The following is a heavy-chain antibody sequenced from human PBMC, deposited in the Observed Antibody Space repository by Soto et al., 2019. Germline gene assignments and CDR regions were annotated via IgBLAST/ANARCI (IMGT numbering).Heavy chain of an antibody. CDR2: IKEDGSGV. Sequence: EVQLVESGGGLVHPGGSLRLSCTASGLIFSNYWMTWVRQAPGKGLEWGANIKEDGSGVDYVDSVKGRFTVSRGNGMNSVYLQMNSLSVTDMAVYYCARGGSDSSWYWRDWGQGALVTVSS. J-gene: IGHJ4*02. CDR1: GLIFSNYW. CDR3: ARGGSDSSWYWRD. V-gene: IGHV3-7*04. D-gene: IGHD6-13*01.